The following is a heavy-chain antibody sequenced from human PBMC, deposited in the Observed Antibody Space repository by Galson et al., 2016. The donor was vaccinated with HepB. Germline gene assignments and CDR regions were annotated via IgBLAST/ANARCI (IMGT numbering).Heavy chain of an antibody. CDR2: ISGSGSNT. Sequence: SLRLSCAASGFTFSSYAINLVRQAPGKGLEWVSAISGSGSNTYYADSVKGRFAISRDNSKNTLYLQMNSLRAEDAAVYYCTFESTQSSMAGNYWGQGTLVTVSS. D-gene: IGHD6-19*01. CDR3: TFESTQSSMAGNY. J-gene: IGHJ4*02. V-gene: IGHV3-23*01. CDR1: GFTFSSYA.